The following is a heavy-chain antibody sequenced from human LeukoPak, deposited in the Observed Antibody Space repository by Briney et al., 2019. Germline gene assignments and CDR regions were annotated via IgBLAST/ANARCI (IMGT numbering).Heavy chain of an antibody. V-gene: IGHV4-59*01. CDR2: IYYSGST. CDR1: GGSISSYY. CDR3: ARTPIHCSSTSCYEGMSGYYYYYVDV. D-gene: IGHD2-2*01. J-gene: IGHJ6*03. Sequence: SETLSLTCTDSGGSISSYYWSWIRQPPGKGLEWIEYIYYSGSTNYNPSLKSRVTISVDTSKNQFSLKLSSVTAADTAVYYCARTPIHCSSTSCYEGMSGYYYYYVDVWGKGTTVTVSS.